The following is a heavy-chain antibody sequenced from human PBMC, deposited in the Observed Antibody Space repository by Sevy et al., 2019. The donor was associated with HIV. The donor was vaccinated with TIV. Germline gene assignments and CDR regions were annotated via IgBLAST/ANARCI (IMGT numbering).Heavy chain of an antibody. Sequence: GGSLRLSCTASGFTFGGYTMSWVRQAPGKGLEWVAFIRGKPYGGTTEYAASVKGRFTISRDDSKIIAYLQMNSLNTEDTAVYYCTRVEGAADWGMDVWGQGTTVTVSS. CDR2: IRGKPYGGTT. V-gene: IGHV3-49*04. CDR1: GFTFGGYT. J-gene: IGHJ6*02. CDR3: TRVEGAADWGMDV. D-gene: IGHD1-26*01.